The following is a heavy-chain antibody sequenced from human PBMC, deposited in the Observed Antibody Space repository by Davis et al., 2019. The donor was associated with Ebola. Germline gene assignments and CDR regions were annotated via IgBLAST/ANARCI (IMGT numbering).Heavy chain of an antibody. CDR1: GGSISSGGFY. J-gene: IGHJ4*02. Sequence: SETLSLTCSVSGGSISSGGFYWNWIRQHPGKGLEWIGYIYNSGTTYYNPSLKSRVTISIDTSKHQFSLKLSSVTAADTALYYCARSGGYCSGGRCYTFDFWGQGTLASVSS. CDR2: IYNSGTT. D-gene: IGHD2-15*01. V-gene: IGHV4-31*03. CDR3: ARSGGYCSGGRCYTFDF.